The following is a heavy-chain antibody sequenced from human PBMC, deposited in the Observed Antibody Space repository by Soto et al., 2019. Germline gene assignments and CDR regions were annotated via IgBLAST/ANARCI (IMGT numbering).Heavy chain of an antibody. CDR2: IYYSGST. Sequence: QVQLQESGPGLVKPSETLSLTCTVSGGSISSYYWSWIRQPPGKGLEWIGYIYYSGSTNYNPSLKGRVTISVDTSKNQFSRKLSSVTAADTAVYYCARAYGGYADYWGQGALVTVSS. J-gene: IGHJ4*02. CDR1: GGSISSYY. CDR3: ARAYGGYADY. V-gene: IGHV4-59*01. D-gene: IGHD5-12*01.